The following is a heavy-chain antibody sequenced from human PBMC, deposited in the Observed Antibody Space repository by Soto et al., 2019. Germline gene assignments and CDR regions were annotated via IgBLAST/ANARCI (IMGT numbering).Heavy chain of an antibody. D-gene: IGHD2-2*01. CDR1: GGFVNSDTHS. CDR2: IYSGGST. Sequence: SETLSLTCTVSGGFVNSDTHSWSWIRQTPGKRLEWIGFIYSGGSTKNPSLRSRVTMSVDTSKNQFSLKLRSVIVADTAVYHCARFVRSCSATTCSTRADVWGQGITVTVSS. J-gene: IGHJ6*02. V-gene: IGHV4-61*01. CDR3: ARFVRSCSATTCSTRADV.